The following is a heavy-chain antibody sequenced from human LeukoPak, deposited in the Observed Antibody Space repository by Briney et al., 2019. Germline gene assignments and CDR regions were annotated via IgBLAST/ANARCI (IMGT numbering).Heavy chain of an antibody. CDR3: AKRSSGSYYADFDY. D-gene: IGHD1-26*01. J-gene: IGHJ4*02. CDR2: ISGSGGST. V-gene: IGHV3-23*01. Sequence: GGSLRLSCAASGFTFSSYAMSLVRQAPGKGLEWVSAISGSGGSTYYADSVKGRFTISRDNSKNTLYLQMNSLRAEDTAVYYCAKRSSGSYYADFDYWGQGTLVTVSS. CDR1: GFTFSSYA.